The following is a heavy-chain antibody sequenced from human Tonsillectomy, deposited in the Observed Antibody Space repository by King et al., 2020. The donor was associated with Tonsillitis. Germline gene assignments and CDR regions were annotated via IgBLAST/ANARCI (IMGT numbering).Heavy chain of an antibody. CDR3: ARGSIVVMVDYMEDRLDWFDP. D-gene: IGHD2-8*01. CDR2: INSDGSSA. J-gene: IGHJ5*02. CDR1: GFTFSSYW. V-gene: IGHV3-74*01. Sequence: VQLVESGGGLVQPGGSLRLSCAASGFTFSSYWMHWVRQAPGKGLVWVSRINSDGSSANYADSVKGRFTISRDNAKNTLYLQMNSLRAEDTAVYYCARGSIVVMVDYMEDRLDWFDPWGQGTLVTVSS.